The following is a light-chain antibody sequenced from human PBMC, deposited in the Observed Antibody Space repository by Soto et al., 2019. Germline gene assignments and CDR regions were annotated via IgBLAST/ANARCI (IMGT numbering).Light chain of an antibody. J-gene: IGLJ2*01. CDR1: SSDVGGYDY. CDR2: EVS. Sequence: QSVLTQPASVSGSPGQSITISCTGTSSDVGGYDYVSWHQQHPGKAPKLLIYEVSNRPSGISSRFSGSKSGNMASLTISGLQAEDEADYYCSSYTTTSTLVFGGGTQLTVL. V-gene: IGLV2-14*01. CDR3: SSYTTTSTLV.